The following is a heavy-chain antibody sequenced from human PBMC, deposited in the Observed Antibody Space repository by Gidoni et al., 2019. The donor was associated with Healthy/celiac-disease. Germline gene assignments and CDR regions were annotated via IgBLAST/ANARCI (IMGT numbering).Heavy chain of an antibody. CDR2: ISSSGSTI. Sequence: EVQLVEAGGGLVQPGGSLRLSCAASGFTSSTYELNWVRQAPGKGLEWVSYISSSGSTIYYADSVKGRFTISRDNAKNSLYLQMNSLRAEDTAVYYCARNLRKSGYYYYYGMDVWGQGTTVTVSS. V-gene: IGHV3-48*03. CDR3: ARNLRKSGYYYYYGMDV. D-gene: IGHD3-3*01. CDR1: GFTSSTYE. J-gene: IGHJ6*02.